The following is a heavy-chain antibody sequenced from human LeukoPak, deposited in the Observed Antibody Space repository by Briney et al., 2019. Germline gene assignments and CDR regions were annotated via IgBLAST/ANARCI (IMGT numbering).Heavy chain of an antibody. J-gene: IGHJ5*02. V-gene: IGHV4-4*07. CDR2: IYTSGST. CDR3: AREENCSGGSCFDP. D-gene: IGHD2-15*01. Sequence: TSETLSLTCTVCGGPISSYYWSWIRQPAGKGLEWIGRIYTSGSTNYNPSLKSRVTMSVDTSKNQFSLKLSSVTAADTAVYYCAREENCSGGSCFDPWGQGTLVTVSS. CDR1: GGPISSYY.